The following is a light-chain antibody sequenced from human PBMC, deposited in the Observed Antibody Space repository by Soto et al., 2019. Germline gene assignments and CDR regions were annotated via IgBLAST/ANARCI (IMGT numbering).Light chain of an antibody. Sequence: EIVLTQSPGTLSLSPGERATLSCRASQSVSSSSYLAWYQQKPGQAPRLLIYDTSTRATAIPARFRGSGSGTDFTLTISSLEPEDFAVYYCHQRSNWPLTFGGGTKVEIK. CDR3: HQRSNWPLT. V-gene: IGKV3-11*01. J-gene: IGKJ4*01. CDR2: DTS. CDR1: QSVSSSSY.